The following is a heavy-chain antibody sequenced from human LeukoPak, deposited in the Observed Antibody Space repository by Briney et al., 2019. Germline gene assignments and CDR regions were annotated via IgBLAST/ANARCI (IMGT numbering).Heavy chain of an antibody. CDR1: GGSFSGYY. CDR3: ASRNYGIAVAGTVAI. Sequence: SETLPLTCAVYGGSFSGYYWSWIRQPPGKGLEWIGEINHSGSTNYNPSLKSRVTISVDTSKNQFSLKLSSVTAADTAVYYCASRNYGIAVAGTVAIWGQGTMVTVSS. J-gene: IGHJ3*02. V-gene: IGHV4-34*01. CDR2: INHSGST. D-gene: IGHD6-19*01.